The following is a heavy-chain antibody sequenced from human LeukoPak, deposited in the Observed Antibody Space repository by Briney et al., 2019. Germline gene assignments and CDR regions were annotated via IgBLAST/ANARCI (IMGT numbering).Heavy chain of an antibody. J-gene: IGHJ4*02. CDR3: ARDRNLYSGSFAS. V-gene: IGHV1-2*06. D-gene: IGHD1-26*01. Sequence: ASVKVSRKASGYTFSGDHIHWVRQAPGQGLEWMGRIDPSSGATHFAHKFQGRVTMTRDTSISTAYMELDRLTSDDTAVYYCARDRNLYSGSFASWGQGTLVTVSS. CDR1: GYTFSGDH. CDR2: IDPSSGAT.